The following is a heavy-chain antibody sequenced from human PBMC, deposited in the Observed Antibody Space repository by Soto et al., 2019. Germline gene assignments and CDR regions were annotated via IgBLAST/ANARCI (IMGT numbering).Heavy chain of an antibody. Sequence: SETPSLTCTVSGGSISSSGYYWAWLRQPPGRGLEWIGSIYYNGDTYFYPSLKSRVTISVDTSKNQFSLKLTSVTAADTALYFCARGGKYYQQETYFFDYWGQGSLVTVSS. J-gene: IGHJ4*01. V-gene: IGHV4-39*01. CDR2: IYYNGDT. D-gene: IGHD3-16*01. CDR1: GGSISSSGYY. CDR3: ARGGKYYQQETYFFDY.